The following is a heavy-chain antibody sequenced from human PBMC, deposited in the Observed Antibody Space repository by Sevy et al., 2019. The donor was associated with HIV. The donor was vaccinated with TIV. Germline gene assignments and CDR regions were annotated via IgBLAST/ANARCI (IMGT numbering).Heavy chain of an antibody. J-gene: IGHJ4*02. CDR2: ITSKSFGGSK. CDR1: GFTFADYP. D-gene: IGHD2-2*01. V-gene: IGHV3-49*03. Sequence: GESLKISCAASGFTFADYPINWFRQAPGKGLEWVGFITSKSFGGSKEYGASVKGRFSISRDDSKSIAYLQMNSLTTEDSAVYFCTRERGGAASRFDYWGQGTLVTVSS. CDR3: TRERGGAASRFDY.